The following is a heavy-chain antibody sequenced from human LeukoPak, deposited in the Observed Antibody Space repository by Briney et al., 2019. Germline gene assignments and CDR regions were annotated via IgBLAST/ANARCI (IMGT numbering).Heavy chain of an antibody. CDR1: GYTFTSYY. D-gene: IGHD2-15*01. J-gene: IGHJ4*02. CDR2: INPSGGST. V-gene: IGHV1-46*01. CDR3: ARDALGRGYCSGGSCYSLDPYFDY. Sequence: ASVKVSCKASGYTFTSYYMHWVRQAPGQGLEWMGIINPSGGSTSYAQKFQGRVTMTRDMSTSTVYMELSGLRSEDTAMYYCARDALGRGYCSGGSCYSLDPYFDYWGQGTLVTVSS.